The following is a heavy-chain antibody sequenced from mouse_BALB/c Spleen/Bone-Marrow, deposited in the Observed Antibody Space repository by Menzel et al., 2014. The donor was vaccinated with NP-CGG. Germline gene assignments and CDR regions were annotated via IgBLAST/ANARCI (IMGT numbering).Heavy chain of an antibody. V-gene: IGHV1-54*01. CDR3: ARSLLRLQNAMDY. Sequence: VKLQESGAELVRPGTSVKVSCKASGYAFTNYLIEWVKQRPGQGLEWIGVINPGSGGTNHNEKFKDKATLTADKSSSTAYMQLSSLTSDDSAVYFCARSLLRLQNAMDYWGQGTSVTVSS. J-gene: IGHJ4*01. CDR2: INPGSGGT. CDR1: GYAFTNYL. D-gene: IGHD1-2*01.